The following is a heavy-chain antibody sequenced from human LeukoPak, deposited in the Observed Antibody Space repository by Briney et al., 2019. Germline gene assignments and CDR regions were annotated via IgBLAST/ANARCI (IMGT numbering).Heavy chain of an antibody. V-gene: IGHV3-48*04. CDR3: ARSLWSGYYSFDY. CDR2: ISSSGSTI. J-gene: IGHJ4*02. CDR1: GFTFSSYG. Sequence: GGSLRLSCAASGFTFSSYGMHWVRQAPGKGLEWVSYISSSGSTIYYADSVKGRLTISRDNAKNSLYLQMNSLRAEGTAVYYCARSLWSGYYSFDYWGQGTLVTVSS. D-gene: IGHD3-3*01.